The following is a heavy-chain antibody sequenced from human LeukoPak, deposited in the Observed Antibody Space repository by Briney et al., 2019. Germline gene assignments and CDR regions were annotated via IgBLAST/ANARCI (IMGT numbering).Heavy chain of an antibody. D-gene: IGHD3-3*01. V-gene: IGHV3-21*01. Sequence: GGSLRLSCAASGFTFSSYSMNWVRQAPGKGLEGVSSISSSSSYIYYADSVKARFTISRDNAKNSLYLQMNSLRAEDTAVYYCARDPRFLEWSPRLWGQGTLVIVSA. CDR1: GFTFSSYS. CDR3: ARDPRFLEWSPRL. CDR2: ISSSSSYI. J-gene: IGHJ4*02.